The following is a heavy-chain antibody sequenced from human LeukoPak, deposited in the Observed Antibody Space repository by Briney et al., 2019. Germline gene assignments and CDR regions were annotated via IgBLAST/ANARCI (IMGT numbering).Heavy chain of an antibody. CDR3: ASYFDY. V-gene: IGHV4-34*01. J-gene: IGHJ4*02. CDR2: INHSGST. CDR1: GGSISSYY. Sequence: SETLSLTCTVSGGSISSYYWSWIRQPPGKGLEWIGEINHSGSTNYNPSLKSRVTISVDTSKNQFSLKLSSVTAADTAVYYCASYFDYWGQGTLVTVSS.